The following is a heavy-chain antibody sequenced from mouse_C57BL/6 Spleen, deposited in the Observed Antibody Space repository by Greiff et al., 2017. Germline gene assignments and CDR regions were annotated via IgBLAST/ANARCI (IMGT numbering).Heavy chain of an antibody. CDR1: GYTFTSYG. CDR2: IYPRSGNT. V-gene: IGHV1-81*01. CDR3: ARAYSNDHYYAMDY. J-gene: IGHJ4*01. D-gene: IGHD2-5*01. Sequence: QVQLKESGAELARPGASVKLSCKASGYTFTSYGISWVKQRTGQGLEWIGEIYPRSGNTYYNEKFKGKATLTADKSSSTAYMELRSLTSEDSAVYFCARAYSNDHYYAMDYWGQGTSVTVSS.